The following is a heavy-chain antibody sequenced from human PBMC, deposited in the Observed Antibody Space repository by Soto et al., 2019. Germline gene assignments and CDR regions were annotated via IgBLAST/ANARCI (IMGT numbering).Heavy chain of an antibody. CDR3: IRDTPPYGILQTPGFDP. CDR1: GYTFRNYG. CDR2: TSAYNGNT. D-gene: IGHD4-17*01. J-gene: IGHJ5*02. V-gene: IGHV1-18*01. Sequence: GASVKVSCKASGYTFRNYGVSWVRQAPGQGLEWMGWTSAYNGNTNYAQNFQGRVIMTTDTSTNTAYMELRSLRSDDTAVYYCIRDTPPYGILQTPGFDPWGQGTLVTVSS.